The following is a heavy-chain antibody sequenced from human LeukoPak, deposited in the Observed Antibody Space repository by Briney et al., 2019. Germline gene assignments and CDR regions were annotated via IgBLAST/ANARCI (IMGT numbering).Heavy chain of an antibody. V-gene: IGHV3-66*01. CDR1: GFTVSSNS. D-gene: IGHD6-25*01. CDR3: ARDRAAGYADAFDI. CDR2: IYSGGST. Sequence: PGGSLRLSCAASGFTVSSNSLNWFRQAPGRGLGGVSVIYSGGSTYYADSVKGRFTISRDNSKNTLYLQMNSLRAEDTAVYYCARDRAAGYADAFDIWGQGTMVTVSS. J-gene: IGHJ3*02.